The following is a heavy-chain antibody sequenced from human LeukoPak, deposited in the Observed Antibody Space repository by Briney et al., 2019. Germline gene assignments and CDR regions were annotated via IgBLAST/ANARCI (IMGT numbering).Heavy chain of an antibody. CDR3: ARVIYYYYYMDG. J-gene: IGHJ6*03. D-gene: IGHD3-22*01. Sequence: PGGSLRLSCAASAFTFSSYEMNWVRQAPGKGLEWVSYIVSSGSTIYYADSVKGRFTISRDNAKNSLYLQMTSLRAEDTAVYYCARVIYYYYYMDGWGKGTTVTVSS. CDR1: AFTFSSYE. CDR2: IVSSGSTI. V-gene: IGHV3-48*03.